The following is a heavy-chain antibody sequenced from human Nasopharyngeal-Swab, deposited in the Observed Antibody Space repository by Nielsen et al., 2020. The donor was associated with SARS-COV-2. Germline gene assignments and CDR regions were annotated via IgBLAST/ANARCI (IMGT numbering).Heavy chain of an antibody. D-gene: IGHD3-3*01. Sequence: GESLKISCAASGFTFSSYWMHWVRQAPGKGLVWVSRINSDGGSTSYADSVKGRFTISRDNAKNTLYLQMNSLRAEDTAVYYCARDLRFFTPSNYYYYGMDVWGQGTTVTVSS. CDR2: INSDGGST. CDR3: ARDLRFFTPSNYYYYGMDV. J-gene: IGHJ6*02. V-gene: IGHV3-74*01. CDR1: GFTFSSYW.